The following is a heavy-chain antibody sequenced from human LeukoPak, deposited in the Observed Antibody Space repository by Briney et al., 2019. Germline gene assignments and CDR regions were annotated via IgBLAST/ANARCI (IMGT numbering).Heavy chain of an antibody. V-gene: IGHV1-8*01. CDR2: MNPNSGNT. Sequence: ASVKVSCKASGYTFTNYDINWVRQAAGQGLEWMGWMNPNSGNTGYAQKFQGRVTMTRNTSINTAYMELSSLRSEDTAVYYCATESYSGSYLYAFDIWGQGTMVTVSS. CDR3: ATESYSGSYLYAFDI. J-gene: IGHJ3*02. CDR1: GYTFTNYD. D-gene: IGHD1-26*01.